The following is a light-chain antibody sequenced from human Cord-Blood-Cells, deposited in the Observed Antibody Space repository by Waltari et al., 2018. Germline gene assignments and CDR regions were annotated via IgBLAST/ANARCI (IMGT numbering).Light chain of an antibody. J-gene: IGLJ3*02. CDR1: SSDVGGYNY. V-gene: IGLV2-14*03. CDR3: SSYTSSSTWV. Sequence: QSALTQPASVSGSPGQSITISCPGTSSDVGGYNYVSWYQQHPGKAPKLMIYDVSNRPSGVSNRFAGSKSGNTASLTIMGRQAENEADYYSSSYTSSSTWVVGGGTKLTVL. CDR2: DVS.